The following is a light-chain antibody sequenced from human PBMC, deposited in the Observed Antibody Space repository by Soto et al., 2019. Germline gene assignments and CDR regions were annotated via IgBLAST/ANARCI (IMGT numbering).Light chain of an antibody. CDR3: HQVGDSVC. CDR1: QRVSTSD. CDR2: ETH. V-gene: IGKV3-20*01. Sequence: EIVLTQSPGTLSLSPGASATLSCRASQRVSTSDLAWYQQRPGQPPKFLIYETHRRASDIADRISGSGSGTDLTLTTGRLEREDFAAYYCHQVGDSVCFGGGTKVEI. J-gene: IGKJ4*01.